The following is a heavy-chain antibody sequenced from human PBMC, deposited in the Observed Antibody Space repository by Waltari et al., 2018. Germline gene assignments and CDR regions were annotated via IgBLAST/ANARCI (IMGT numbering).Heavy chain of an antibody. CDR3: AKENYSSSWYPGYFQH. Sequence: EVQLLESGGGLVQPGGSLRLSCATSGFTFSSYAMSWVRQAPGKGPEWVSVISGSGGSTYYTASVRGRFTISRDKSKTTLYLQMNSLRADDTAVYYCAKENYSSSWYPGYFQHWGQGTLVTVSS. J-gene: IGHJ1*01. CDR2: ISGSGGST. V-gene: IGHV3-23*01. CDR1: GFTFSSYA. D-gene: IGHD6-13*01.